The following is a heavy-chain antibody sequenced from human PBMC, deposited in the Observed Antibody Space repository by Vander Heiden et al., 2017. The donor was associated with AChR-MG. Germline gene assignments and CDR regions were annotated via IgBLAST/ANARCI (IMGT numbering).Heavy chain of an antibody. J-gene: IGHJ3*02. CDR3: ARGVSEIAVAYAFDI. V-gene: IGHV4-61*01. Sequence: QVQLQESGPGLVKPSETLSLTCTVSGGSVSSGSYYWSWIRQPPGKGLEWIGYIYYSGSTNYNPSLKSRVTISVDTSKNQFSLKLSSVTAADTAVYYCARGVSEIAVAYAFDIWGQGTMVTVSS. CDR2: IYYSGST. D-gene: IGHD6-19*01. CDR1: GGSVSSGSYY.